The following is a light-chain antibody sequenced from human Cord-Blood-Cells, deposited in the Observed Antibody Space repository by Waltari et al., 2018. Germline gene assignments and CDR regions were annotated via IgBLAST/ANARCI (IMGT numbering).Light chain of an antibody. CDR3: AAWDDSLSGPV. Sequence: QSVLTQPPSASGTPGQRVTISCSGSSSNIGSNYVYWYQQLPGTAPKLLLYRNNQRPSGVPDRFSGSKSGTSASLAISGLRYEDEADYYCAAWDDSLSGPVFGGGTKLTVL. J-gene: IGLJ3*02. CDR2: RNN. V-gene: IGLV1-47*01. CDR1: SSNIGSNY.